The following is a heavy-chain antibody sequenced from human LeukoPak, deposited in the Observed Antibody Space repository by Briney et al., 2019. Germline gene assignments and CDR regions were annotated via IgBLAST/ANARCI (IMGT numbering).Heavy chain of an antibody. D-gene: IGHD2-15*01. CDR3: ARDPQYCSGGSCYSFDY. CDR2: IISSSSYI. Sequence: MPGGSLRLSCAASGFTFSTYSMNWVRQAPGKGLEWVSSIISSSSYIYYADSVKGRLTISRGNAKNSLYLQMNSLRAEDTAVYYCARDPQYCSGGSCYSFDYWGQGTLVTVSS. V-gene: IGHV3-21*01. J-gene: IGHJ4*02. CDR1: GFTFSTYS.